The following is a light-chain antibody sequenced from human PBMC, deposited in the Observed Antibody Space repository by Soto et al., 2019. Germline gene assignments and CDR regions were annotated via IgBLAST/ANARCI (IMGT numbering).Light chain of an antibody. CDR2: DVT. J-gene: IGLJ3*02. V-gene: IGLV2-11*01. CDR3: CSYAGTYPWV. CDR1: TGDVGGYNS. Sequence: QSVLTQPRSVSGSPGQSVTISCTGTTGDVGGYNSVSWYQQHPGKAPKLIIYDVTKRPSGVPDRFSGSKSGNTASLTISGLQADDEADFYCCSYAGTYPWVFGGGTKLTVL.